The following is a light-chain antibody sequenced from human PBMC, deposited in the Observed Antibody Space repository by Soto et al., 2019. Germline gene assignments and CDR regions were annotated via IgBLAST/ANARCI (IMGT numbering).Light chain of an antibody. CDR2: DVS. V-gene: IGLV2-14*01. CDR3: SSYTSSSTRV. J-gene: IGLJ2*01. CDR1: SSDVGGYNY. Sequence: QSALTQPASVSGSPAQSITISCTGTSSDVGGYNYVSWYQQHPGKAPKLMIYDVSNRPSGVSNRFSGSKSGNTASLTISGLQAADEADYYCSSYTSSSTRVFGGGTKLTVL.